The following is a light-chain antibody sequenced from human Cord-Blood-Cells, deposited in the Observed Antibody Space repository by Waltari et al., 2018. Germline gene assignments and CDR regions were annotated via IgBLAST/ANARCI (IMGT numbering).Light chain of an antibody. Sequence: DIQMTQSPSSLSAYVGDRVTITCRASQSISRYLNWYQQKPGKAPKLLIYAASSLQSGVPSRFSGSGAGTDFTLTISSLQPEDFATYYCQQSYSTPLVTFGGGTKVEIK. CDR2: AAS. J-gene: IGKJ4*01. CDR1: QSISRY. CDR3: QQSYSTPLVT. V-gene: IGKV1-39*01.